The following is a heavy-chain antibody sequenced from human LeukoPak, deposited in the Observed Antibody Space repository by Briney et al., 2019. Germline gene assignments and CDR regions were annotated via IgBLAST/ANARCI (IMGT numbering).Heavy chain of an antibody. CDR1: GYSISSGYY. D-gene: IGHD3-22*01. J-gene: IGHJ4*02. Sequence: SETLSLTCTVSGYSISSGYYWGWIRQPPGKGLEWIGSIYHSGSTYYNPSLKSRVTISVDTSKNQFSLKLSSVTAADTAVYYCARSDEDYYDSSGYLFDYWGQGTLVTVSS. CDR3: ARSDEDYYDSSGYLFDY. V-gene: IGHV4-38-2*02. CDR2: IYHSGST.